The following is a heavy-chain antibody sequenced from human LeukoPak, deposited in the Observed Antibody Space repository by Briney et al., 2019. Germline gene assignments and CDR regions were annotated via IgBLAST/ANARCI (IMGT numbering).Heavy chain of an antibody. J-gene: IGHJ6*02. D-gene: IGHD6-13*01. V-gene: IGHV3-23*01. CDR1: GFTFSSYA. Sequence: GGSLRLSCAASGFTFSSYAMSWVRQAPGKGLEWVSAISGSGGSTYYADSVKGRFTISRDNSKNTLYLQMNSLRAEDTAVYYCAKSYSSSWYGKGDYYYYGMDVWGQGTTVTVSS. CDR2: ISGSGGST. CDR3: AKSYSSSWYGKGDYYYYGMDV.